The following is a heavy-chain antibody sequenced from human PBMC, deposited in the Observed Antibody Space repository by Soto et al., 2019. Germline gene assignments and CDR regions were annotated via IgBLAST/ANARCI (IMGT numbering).Heavy chain of an antibody. CDR3: AAREFYSGGDCYPRDAFDI. J-gene: IGHJ3*02. Sequence: EASVKVSCTLSGYTLTELSMHWVRQAPGKGLEWMGGFDPEDGETIYAQKFQGRVTMTEDTSTDTAYMELSSLRSEDTAVYYCAAREFYSGGDCYPRDAFDIWCHGTMVTVSS. CDR2: FDPEDGET. D-gene: IGHD2-21*02. CDR1: GYTLTELS. V-gene: IGHV1-24*01.